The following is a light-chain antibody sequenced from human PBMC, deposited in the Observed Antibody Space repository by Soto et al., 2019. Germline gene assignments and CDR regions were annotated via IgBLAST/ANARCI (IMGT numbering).Light chain of an antibody. J-gene: IGKJ1*01. CDR3: QQRRYWPVT. Sequence: EIVLTQSPAILSMSPGERATLSCRASQSVSSYFAWYQQKPGQAPRLLIYDASNRATGVPARFSGSGSGTDFTLTISRLGPEDFAVYYCQQRRYWPVTFGQGTKVEIK. CDR2: DAS. CDR1: QSVSSY. V-gene: IGKV3-11*01.